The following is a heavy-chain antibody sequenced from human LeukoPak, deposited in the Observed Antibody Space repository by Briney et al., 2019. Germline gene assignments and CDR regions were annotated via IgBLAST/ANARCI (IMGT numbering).Heavy chain of an antibody. CDR2: INSDGRNT. D-gene: IGHD2-2*01. CDR3: VRDCSITSCPPHI. V-gene: IGHV3-74*01. Sequence: PGGSLRLSCAASGFTFTNYWMHWVRQAPGKGPVWASRINSDGRNTRYAVSVKGRFNNSSDHAKNTLYLEMNSLRADDPAVYYCVRDCSITSCPPHIWGQGTMLTVSS. J-gene: IGHJ3*02. CDR1: GFTFTNYW.